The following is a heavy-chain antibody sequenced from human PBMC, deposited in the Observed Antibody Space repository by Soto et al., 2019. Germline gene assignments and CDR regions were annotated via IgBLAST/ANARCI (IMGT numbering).Heavy chain of an antibody. D-gene: IGHD6-13*01. J-gene: IGHJ1*01. CDR1: GFTFSSYA. CDR3: AKARIAAAGPPEYFQH. V-gene: IGHV3-23*01. Sequence: GGSLRLFCAASGFTFSSYAMSWVRQAPGKGLEWVSAISGSGGSTHCADSVKGRFTISRDNSKNTLYLQMNSLRAEDTAVYYCAKARIAAAGPPEYFQHWGQGTLVTVSS. CDR2: ISGSGGST.